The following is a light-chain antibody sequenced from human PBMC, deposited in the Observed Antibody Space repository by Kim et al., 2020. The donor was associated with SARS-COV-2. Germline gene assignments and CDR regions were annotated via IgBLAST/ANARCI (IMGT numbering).Light chain of an antibody. CDR1: GSDIGAYTP. Sequence: QSSTKSASGTGSDIGAYTPVSWYQQHPDKAPQLLIYDVTNRPSGVAIRFSGSKSGNTASLTISGLQAEDEADYYCSSYTTSNTRLFGGGTQLTVL. J-gene: IGLJ2*01. CDR2: DVT. CDR3: SSYTTSNTRL. V-gene: IGLV2-14*03.